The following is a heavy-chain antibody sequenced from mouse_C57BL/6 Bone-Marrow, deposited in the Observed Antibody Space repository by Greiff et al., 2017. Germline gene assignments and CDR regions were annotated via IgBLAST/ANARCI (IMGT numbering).Heavy chain of an antibody. Sequence: QVQLQQSGPGLVQPSQSLSITCTVSGFSLTSYGVHWVRQSPGKGLEWLGVIWSGGSTDYNAAFISRLSISKDNSKSQVFFKMNSLQADETAIYYCARNQGNNWAWCAFWGEGTLVTVSA. D-gene: IGHD4-1*01. CDR1: GFSLTSYG. CDR3: ARNQGNNWAWCAF. CDR2: IWSGGST. J-gene: IGHJ3*01. V-gene: IGHV2-2*01.